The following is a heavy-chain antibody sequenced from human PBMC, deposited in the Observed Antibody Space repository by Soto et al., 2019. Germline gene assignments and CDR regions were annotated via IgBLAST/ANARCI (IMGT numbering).Heavy chain of an antibody. V-gene: IGHV3-30*18. Sequence: GGSLRLSCAASGFTFSSYGMHWVRQAPGKGLEWVAVISYDGSNKYYADSVKGRFTISRDNSKNTLYLQMNSLRAEDTAVYYCAKESSGWYYFDYWGQGTLVTVSS. CDR3: AKESSGWYYFDY. CDR2: ISYDGSNK. J-gene: IGHJ4*02. D-gene: IGHD6-19*01. CDR1: GFTFSSYG.